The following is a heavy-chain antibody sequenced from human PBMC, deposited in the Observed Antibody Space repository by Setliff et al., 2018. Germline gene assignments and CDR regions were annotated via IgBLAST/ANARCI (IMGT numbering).Heavy chain of an antibody. CDR1: GGSMNSGSYY. D-gene: IGHD1-1*01. J-gene: IGHJ4*02. CDR3: ARTGTYRYFDY. CDR2: IYTSWST. Sequence: KTSETLSLTCTVSGGSMNSGSYYWSFIRQPAGKGLEWIGQIYTSWSTNYNPSLKSRVTMSVDASKNQISLKLISVTAADTAVYYCARTGTYRYFDYWGQGTRVTVSS. V-gene: IGHV4-61*09.